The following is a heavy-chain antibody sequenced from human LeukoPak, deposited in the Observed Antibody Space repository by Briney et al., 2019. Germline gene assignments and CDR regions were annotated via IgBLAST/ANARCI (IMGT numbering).Heavy chain of an antibody. J-gene: IGHJ6*03. V-gene: IGHV3-74*01. CDR2: ISSDGSST. Sequence: GGSLRLSCAASGFTFSSYWMHWGRQAPGEGVVWVSRISSDGSSTSYADSVKGRFTISRDNAKNTLYLQMNSLRAEDTAVYYCASLTVTTTPGYMDVWGKGTTVTISS. CDR3: ASLTVTTTPGYMDV. D-gene: IGHD4-17*01. CDR1: GFTFSSYW.